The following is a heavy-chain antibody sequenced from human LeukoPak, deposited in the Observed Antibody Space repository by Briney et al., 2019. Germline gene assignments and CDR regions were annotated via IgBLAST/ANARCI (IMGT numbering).Heavy chain of an antibody. J-gene: IGHJ4*02. V-gene: IGHV3-49*03. Sequence: GGSLRLSCTGSGFTFGDYAMSWSRQAPERGLEYIGFIRSKVYGGTPEYAASVRGRSTISRDDSKSITYLQMNSLKSEDTAVYYCSREGGSGWAYDYWGQGTVVAVSS. CDR2: IRSKVYGGTP. CDR3: SREGGSGWAYDY. D-gene: IGHD6-19*01. CDR1: GFTFGDYA.